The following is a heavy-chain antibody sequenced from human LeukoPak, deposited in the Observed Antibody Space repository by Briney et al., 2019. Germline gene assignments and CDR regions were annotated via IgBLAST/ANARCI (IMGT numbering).Heavy chain of an antibody. CDR2: IYYSGST. V-gene: IGHV4-59*01. CDR1: GGSISSYY. J-gene: IGHJ4*02. Sequence: PSETLSLTCTVSGGSISSYYWSWIRQPPGKGLEWIGYIYYSGSTNYNPSLKSRVTISVDTSKNQFSLKLSSVTAADTAVYYCASSEYSSSSPDYWGQRTLVTVSS. CDR3: ASSEYSSSSPDY. D-gene: IGHD6-6*01.